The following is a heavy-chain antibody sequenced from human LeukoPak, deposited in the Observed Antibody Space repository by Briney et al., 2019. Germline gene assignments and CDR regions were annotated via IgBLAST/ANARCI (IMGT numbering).Heavy chain of an antibody. J-gene: IGHJ4*02. CDR1: GFTFSSYA. V-gene: IGHV3-23*01. CDR2: INGSGGST. CDR3: AVIVVVQAAQDY. D-gene: IGHD2-2*01. Sequence: GALRLSCAASGFTFSSYAMSWVRQAPGKGLEWVSPINGSGGSTNYADSVKGRFTISRDNSKNTLYLQMNSLRAEDTAVYYCAVIVVVQAAQDYWGQGTLVTVSS.